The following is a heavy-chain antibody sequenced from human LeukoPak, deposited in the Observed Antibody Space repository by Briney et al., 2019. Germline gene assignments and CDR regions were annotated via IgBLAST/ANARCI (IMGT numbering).Heavy chain of an antibody. Sequence: GGSLRLPCAASGFTFSSYAMSWVRQAPGKGLEWVSAISGSGGSTYYADPVKGRFTISRDNSKNTLYLQMNSLRAEDTAVYYCAKDRTARSTVTTCGYWGQGTLVTVSS. D-gene: IGHD4-17*01. V-gene: IGHV3-23*01. CDR2: ISGSGGST. CDR1: GFTFSSYA. CDR3: AKDRTARSTVTTCGY. J-gene: IGHJ4*02.